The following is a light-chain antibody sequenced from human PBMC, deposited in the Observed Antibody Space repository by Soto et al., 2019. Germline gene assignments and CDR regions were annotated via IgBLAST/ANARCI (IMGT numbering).Light chain of an antibody. CDR3: QQFYRYPWT. CDR2: KAS. CDR1: QSVDTC. J-gene: IGKJ1*01. Sequence: DIQMTQSPSTLSASVGDRVTITCRASQSVDTCLAWYQQKPGKAPHLLLYKASSLETGVPSRFSGSRSVTEFTLTISSLQPDDFATYYCQQFYRYPWTFGQGTKVEIK. V-gene: IGKV1-5*03.